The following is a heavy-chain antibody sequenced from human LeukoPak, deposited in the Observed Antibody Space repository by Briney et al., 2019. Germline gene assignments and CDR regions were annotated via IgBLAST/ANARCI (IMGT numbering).Heavy chain of an antibody. J-gene: IGHJ4*02. V-gene: IGHV3-7*01. CDR1: GFTFSNYW. D-gene: IGHD3-22*01. Sequence: GGSLRLSCAASGFTFSNYWMSWVRQAPGKGLEWVANIKQDGSDKYYVDSVKGRFTISRDNAKNSLYLQMNSLRAEDTAVYYCARDPTPFTYYYYRSGYYADYWGQGTLVTVSS. CDR2: IKQDGSDK. CDR3: ARDPTPFTYYYYRSGYYADY.